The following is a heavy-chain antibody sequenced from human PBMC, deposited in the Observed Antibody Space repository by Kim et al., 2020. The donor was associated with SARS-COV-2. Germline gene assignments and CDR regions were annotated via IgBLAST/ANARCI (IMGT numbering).Heavy chain of an antibody. V-gene: IGHV1-46*01. CDR3: VKEASRLKDFDF. Sequence: YAQKVRGRITMARDTSAITVYMEVSSLRSEDTAIYYCVKEASRLKDFDFWGQGTLVIVSS. J-gene: IGHJ4*02.